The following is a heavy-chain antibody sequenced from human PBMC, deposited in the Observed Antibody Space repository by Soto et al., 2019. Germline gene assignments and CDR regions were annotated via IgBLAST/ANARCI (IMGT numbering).Heavy chain of an antibody. CDR1: GYIFTNYA. V-gene: IGHV1-3*01. CDR3: AGAQFDH. J-gene: IGHJ4*02. Sequence: ASVKVSCKASGYIFTNYAIHWVRQAPGQRLEWMGWINAGNGKTKYSQNFQGRVTITRDTSASIAYMEVNGLRSEDTAVYYCAGAQFDHWGQGSLVTVSS. CDR2: INAGNGKT.